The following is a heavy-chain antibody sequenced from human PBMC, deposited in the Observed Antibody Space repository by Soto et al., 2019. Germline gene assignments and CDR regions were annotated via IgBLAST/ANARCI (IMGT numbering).Heavy chain of an antibody. CDR3: ARVKVGDLFRFNWFFDL. CDR2: IFHTGST. CDR1: GGSINSGAYY. D-gene: IGHD3-3*01. V-gene: IGHV4-30-2*01. J-gene: IGHJ2*01. Sequence: SETLSLTCTVSGGSINSGAYYWTWIRQPPGKGLEWIAYIFHTGSTFYNSSLKPRVSISVDRSKNQFSLKLKSVTETDTAVYYCARVKVGDLFRFNWFFDLWGRGTLVTISS.